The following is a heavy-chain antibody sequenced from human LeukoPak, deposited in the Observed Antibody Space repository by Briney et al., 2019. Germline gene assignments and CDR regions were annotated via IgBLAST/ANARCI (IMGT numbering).Heavy chain of an antibody. J-gene: IGHJ4*02. CDR3: ARDCSGGSCQVRDY. CDR2: INWNGGST. CDR1: GFTFDDYG. D-gene: IGHD2-15*01. Sequence: PGVSLRLSCAASGFTFDDYGMSWVRQAPGKGLEWVSGINWNGGSTGYADSVKGRFTISRDNAKNSLYLQMNSLRAEDTALYYCARDCSGGSCQVRDYWGQGTLVTVSS. V-gene: IGHV3-20*04.